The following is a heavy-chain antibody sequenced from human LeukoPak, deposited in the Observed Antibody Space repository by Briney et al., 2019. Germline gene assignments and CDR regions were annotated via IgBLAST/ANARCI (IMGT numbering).Heavy chain of an antibody. D-gene: IGHD3-22*01. CDR1: SGSIGSYY. CDR3: ARQLSGSYYYDSSGYRTEFDP. J-gene: IGHJ5*02. V-gene: IGHV4-4*07. CDR2: IHSSGAT. Sequence: SETLSLTCTVSSGSIGSYYLSWIRQPAGEGLEWIGRIHSSGATNYNPSLKSRVTISVDTSKNQFSLKLSSVTAADTAVYYCARQLSGSYYYDSSGYRTEFDPWGQGTLVTVSS.